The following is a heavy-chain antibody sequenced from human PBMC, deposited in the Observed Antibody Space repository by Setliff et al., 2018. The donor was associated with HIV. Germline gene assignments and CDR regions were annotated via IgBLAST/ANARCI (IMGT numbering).Heavy chain of an antibody. CDR2: IYYSGST. J-gene: IGHJ4*02. CDR3: ARDRVPFRYTG. V-gene: IGHV4-39*07. D-gene: IGHD5-18*01. Sequence: SETLSLTCTVSGDSISSGVYYWSWIRQPPGKGLEWIGSIYYSGSTNHNPSLKSRVTISVDTSKNQFSLKLSSVTAADTAVYYCARDRVPFRYTGWGQGTLVTVSS. CDR1: GDSISSGVYY.